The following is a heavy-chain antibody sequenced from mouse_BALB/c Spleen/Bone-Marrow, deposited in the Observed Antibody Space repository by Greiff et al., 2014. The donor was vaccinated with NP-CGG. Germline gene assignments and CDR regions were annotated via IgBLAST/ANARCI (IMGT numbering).Heavy chain of an antibody. D-gene: IGHD1-1*01. CDR1: GYTFTSYW. Sequence: DLVKPGASVKLSCKASGYTFTSYWINWIKQRPGHGLEWIGRIPPGSGTTYYNEMFKGKATLTVDTSSTTAYIQLSSLSSEDSAVYFCARGSYYYGSSSPWFAYWGQGTLVTVSA. CDR3: ARGSYYYGSSSPWFAY. V-gene: IGHV1S41*01. CDR2: IPPGSGTT. J-gene: IGHJ3*01.